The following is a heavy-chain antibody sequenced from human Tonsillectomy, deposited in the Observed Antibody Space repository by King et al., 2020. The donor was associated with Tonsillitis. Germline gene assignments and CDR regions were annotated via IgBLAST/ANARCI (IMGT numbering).Heavy chain of an antibody. CDR2: IYPGDSDT. CDR3: ARPTSYGNDAFDI. Sequence: QLVQSGAEVKKPGASLKISCKGSGYNFTNYWIGWVRQMPGKGLEWMGIIYPGDSDTRYSPSFQGQVTISADKSISTAYLQWSSLKASDTAMYYCARPTSYGNDAFDIWGPGTMVSVSS. J-gene: IGHJ3*02. D-gene: IGHD2/OR15-2a*01. CDR1: GYNFTNYW. V-gene: IGHV5-51*03.